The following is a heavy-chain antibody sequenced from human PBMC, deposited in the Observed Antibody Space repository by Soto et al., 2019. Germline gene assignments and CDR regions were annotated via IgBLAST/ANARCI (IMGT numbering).Heavy chain of an antibody. J-gene: IGHJ6*02. Sequence: GGSLRLSCAASGFTFSSYGMHWVRQAPGKGLEWVAVISYDGSNKYYADSVKGRFTISRDNSKNTLYLQMNSLRAEDTAVYYCANALGGATWGNGMDVWGQGTTVTVSS. CDR3: ANALGGATWGNGMDV. V-gene: IGHV3-30*18. CDR2: ISYDGSNK. CDR1: GFTFSSYG. D-gene: IGHD1-26*01.